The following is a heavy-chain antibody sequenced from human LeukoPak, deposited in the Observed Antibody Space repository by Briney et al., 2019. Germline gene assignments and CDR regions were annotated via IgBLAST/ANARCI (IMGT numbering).Heavy chain of an antibody. D-gene: IGHD5-12*01. J-gene: IGHJ4*02. Sequence: PSETLSLTCAVYGGSFSGYYWSWIRQPPGKGLEWIGEINHSGSTNYNPSLKSRVTISVDTSKNQFPLKLSSVTAADTAVYYCARVSGYDSDFDYWGQGTLVTVSS. CDR2: INHSGST. CDR3: ARVSGYDSDFDY. V-gene: IGHV4-34*01. CDR1: GGSFSGYY.